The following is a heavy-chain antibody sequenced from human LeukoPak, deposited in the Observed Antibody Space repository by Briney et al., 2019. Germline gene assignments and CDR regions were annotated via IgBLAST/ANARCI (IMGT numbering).Heavy chain of an antibody. CDR3: ARNTVTPQSLAIDY. D-gene: IGHD4-17*01. V-gene: IGHV4-28*01. CDR1: GYSISSGNW. Sequence: SETLSLTCAVSGYSISSGNWWGWIRQPPGKGLEWIEYIYYSGSTYYNPSLKSRVTISVDRSKDQFSLKLSSVTAADTAVYYCARNTVTPQSLAIDYWGQGTLVTVSS. J-gene: IGHJ4*02. CDR2: IYYSGST.